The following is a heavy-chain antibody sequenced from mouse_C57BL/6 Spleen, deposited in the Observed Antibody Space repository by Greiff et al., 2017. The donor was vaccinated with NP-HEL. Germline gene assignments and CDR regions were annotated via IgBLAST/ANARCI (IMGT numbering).Heavy chain of an antibody. D-gene: IGHD2-5*01. CDR2: ISDGGSYT. CDR3: ARVYSNYDYAMDY. Sequence: EVMLMESGGGLVKPGGSLKLSCAASGFTFSSYAMSWFRQTPKRRLKWVATISDGGSYTSYPDNVKGRFTISRDNAKNNLYLQMSHLKSEDTAMYYCARVYSNYDYAMDYWGQGTSVTVSS. J-gene: IGHJ4*01. CDR1: GFTFSSYA. V-gene: IGHV5-4*03.